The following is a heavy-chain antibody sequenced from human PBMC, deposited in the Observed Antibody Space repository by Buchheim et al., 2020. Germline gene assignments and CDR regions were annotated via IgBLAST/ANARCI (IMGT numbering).Heavy chain of an antibody. D-gene: IGHD4-17*01. J-gene: IGHJ4*02. CDR2: IKCEIDGGKT. V-gene: IGHV3-15*07. Sequence: EVQLVESGGGVVEPGGSLRLSCAASGFTFTNDWMNWVRQAPGKGLEWVARIKCEIDGGKTEYAAPVKGRFTISRADSKKTPYLQMNSLKTDDTAVYYCTSTLTVTTYYWGQGTL. CDR1: GFTFTNDW. CDR3: TSTLTVTTYY.